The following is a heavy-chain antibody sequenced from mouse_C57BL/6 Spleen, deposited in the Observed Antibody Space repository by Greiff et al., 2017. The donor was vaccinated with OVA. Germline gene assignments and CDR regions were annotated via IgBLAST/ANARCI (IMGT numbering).Heavy chain of an antibody. CDR3: TRTGTRGYFDY. D-gene: IGHD4-1*01. J-gene: IGHJ2*01. CDR1: GFTFSSYA. Sequence: EVQGVESGEGLVKPGGSLKLSCAASGFTFSSYAMSWVRQTPEKRLEWVAYISRGGDYIYYADTVKGRFTFSRDNARNTLYLQMSSLKSEDTAMYYCTRTGTRGYFDYWGQGTTLTVSS. V-gene: IGHV5-9-1*02. CDR2: ISRGGDYI.